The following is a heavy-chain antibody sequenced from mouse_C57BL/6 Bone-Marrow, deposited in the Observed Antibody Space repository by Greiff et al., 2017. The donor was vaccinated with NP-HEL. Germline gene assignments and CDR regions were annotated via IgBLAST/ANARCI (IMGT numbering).Heavy chain of an antibody. V-gene: IGHV1-9*01. CDR3: ARIDQGDYYAMDY. CDR2: ILPGSGST. Sequence: VQLQQSGAELMKPGASVKLSCKATGYTFTGYWIEWVKQRPGHGLEWIGEILPGSGSTNYIEKFKGKATFTADTSSNTAYMQLSSLTTEDSAIYYCARIDQGDYYAMDYWGQGTSVTVSS. CDR1: GYTFTGYW. J-gene: IGHJ4*01.